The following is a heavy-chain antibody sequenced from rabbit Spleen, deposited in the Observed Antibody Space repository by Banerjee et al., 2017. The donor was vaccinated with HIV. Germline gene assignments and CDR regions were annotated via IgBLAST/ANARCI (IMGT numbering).Heavy chain of an antibody. Sequence: QSLEESGGDLVKPGASLTLTCKASGIDFSNSYWICWVRQAPGKGLEWIGCIDTGWSRNTYYATWAKGRVTISKTSSTTVDLKMTSLTAADTATYCCARGSCVAGYGYDLWGPGTFVTVS. CDR2: IDTGWSRNT. CDR3: ARGSCVAGYGYDL. D-gene: IGHD6-1*01. V-gene: IGHV1S40*01. J-gene: IGHJ4*01. CDR1: GIDFSNSYW.